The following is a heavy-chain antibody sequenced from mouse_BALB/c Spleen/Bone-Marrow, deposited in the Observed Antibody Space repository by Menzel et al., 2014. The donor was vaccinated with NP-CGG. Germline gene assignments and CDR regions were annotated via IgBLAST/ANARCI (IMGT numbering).Heavy chain of an antibody. CDR3: AREDGLWYFDV. V-gene: IGHV1-9*01. D-gene: IGHD1-1*01. CDR1: GYTFSCYW. J-gene: IGHJ1*01. CDR2: VLPGSGST. Sequence: VHLVESGAELMKPGASVKISCKATGYTFSCYWIGWVKPRPGHGLEWIGEVLPGSGSTNYNEKFKGKATFTADTSSNTAYMQLSSLTSEDSAVYYCAREDGLWYFDVWGAGTTVTVSS.